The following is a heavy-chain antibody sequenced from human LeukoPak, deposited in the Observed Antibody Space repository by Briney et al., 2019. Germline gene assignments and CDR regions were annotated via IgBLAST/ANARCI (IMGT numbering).Heavy chain of an antibody. CDR2: INHSGST. J-gene: IGHJ4*02. CDR3: AVVPAATRDFDY. Sequence: SETLSLTCALYGGSFSGYYRSWIRQPPGKGLEWIGEINHSGSTNYNPSLKSRVTISVDTSKNQFSLKRSPVTAADTAVYYCAVVPAATRDFDYWGQGTLVTVSS. V-gene: IGHV4-34*01. CDR1: GGSFSGYY. D-gene: IGHD2-2*01.